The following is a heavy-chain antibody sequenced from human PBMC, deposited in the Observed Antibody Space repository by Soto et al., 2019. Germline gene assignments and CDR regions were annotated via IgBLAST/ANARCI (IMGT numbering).Heavy chain of an antibody. CDR3: ARSGIAAAGTYYYYYMDV. J-gene: IGHJ6*03. D-gene: IGHD6-13*01. CDR1: GFTFSSYS. CDR2: ISSSSSYI. V-gene: IGHV3-21*01. Sequence: EVQLVESGGGLVKPGGSLRLSCAASGFTFSSYSMNWVRQAPGKGLEWVSSISSSSSYIYYADSVKGRFTISRDNAKNSQYLQMNSLRAEDTAVYYCARSGIAAAGTYYYYYMDVWGKGTTVTVSS.